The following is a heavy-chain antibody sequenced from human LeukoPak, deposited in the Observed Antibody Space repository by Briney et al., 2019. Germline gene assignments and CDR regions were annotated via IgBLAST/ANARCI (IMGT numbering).Heavy chain of an antibody. Sequence: KTSETLSLTCTVSAGSISSYYWGWIRQPPGKGLEWIGSIYYSGSTYYNPSLKSRVTISVDTSKNQFSLKLSSVTAADTAVYYCASSSGWTYIDYWGQGTLVTVSS. D-gene: IGHD6-19*01. CDR3: ASSSGWTYIDY. CDR1: AGSISSYY. CDR2: IYYSGST. V-gene: IGHV4-39*01. J-gene: IGHJ4*02.